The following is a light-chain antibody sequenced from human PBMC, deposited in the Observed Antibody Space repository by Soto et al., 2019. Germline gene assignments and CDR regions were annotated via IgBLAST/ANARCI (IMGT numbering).Light chain of an antibody. J-gene: IGKJ1*01. Sequence: DIQMTQSPSTLSASVGDRVTITCRASQSIDSWLAWYQQKPGKAPKRLMYKASSLESGVPSRFSGSGSETEFTLTISSLQPDDFATYYCQHYKSYPWTFGQGTKVDIK. CDR1: QSIDSW. CDR2: KAS. CDR3: QHYKSYPWT. V-gene: IGKV1-5*03.